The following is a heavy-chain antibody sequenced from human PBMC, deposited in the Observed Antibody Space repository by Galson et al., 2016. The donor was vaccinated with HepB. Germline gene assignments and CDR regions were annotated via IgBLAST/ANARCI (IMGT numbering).Heavy chain of an antibody. J-gene: IGHJ6*03. CDR2: IIPIFATA. V-gene: IGHV1-69*06. CDR3: ARGPHSNYYYYYMDV. D-gene: IGHD4-11*01. CDR1: GGTFSSYA. Sequence: SVKVSCKVSGGTFSSYAINWVRQAPGQGLEWMGGIIPIFATANYAQKFQGRVTITANTSTSTAYMELNNLRSEDTAVYYCARGPHSNYYYYYMDVWGKGTTVTVSS.